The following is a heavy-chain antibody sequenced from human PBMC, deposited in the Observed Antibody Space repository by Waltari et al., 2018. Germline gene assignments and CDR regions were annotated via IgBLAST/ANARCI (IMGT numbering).Heavy chain of an antibody. CDR2: FGSDGRT. CDR3: AKPFYNWDDPLHS. J-gene: IGHJ1*01. V-gene: IGHV3-23*01. Sequence: EVRLLESGGGLVQPGESLRLSCVASGFTFKSNAMSWVRQVPGKGLEWVSAFGSDGRTYYADSVKGRFTISKDTSKNTLYLQMNSLRAEDTAVYFCAKPFYNWDDPLHSWGQGTPVTVSS. CDR1: GFTFKSNA. D-gene: IGHD1-20*01.